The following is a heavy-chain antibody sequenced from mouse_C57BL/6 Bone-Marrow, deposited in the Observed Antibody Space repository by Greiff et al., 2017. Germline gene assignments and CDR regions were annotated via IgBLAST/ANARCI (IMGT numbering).Heavy chain of an antibody. J-gene: IGHJ4*01. CDR3: ARESLKRAMDY. CDR2: IDPSDSET. CDR1: GYTFTSYW. V-gene: IGHV1-52*01. D-gene: IGHD1-3*01. Sequence: VQLQQSGAKLVRPGSSVKLSCKASGYTFTSYWMHWVKQRPIQGLEWIGNIDPSDSETHYNQKFKDKATLTVDKSSSTAYMQLSSLTSEDSAVYYCARESLKRAMDYWGQGTSVTVSS.